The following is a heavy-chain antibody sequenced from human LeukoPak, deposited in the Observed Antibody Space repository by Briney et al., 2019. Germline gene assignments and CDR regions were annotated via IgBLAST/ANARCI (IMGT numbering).Heavy chain of an antibody. Sequence: GGSLRLSCAASGFTFSNAWMSWVRQAPGKGLEWVGRIKSKTDGGTTDYAAPVKGRFTISRDDSKNTLYLQMNSLKTEDTAVYYCTTVDGRFLEWSLNWFDPWGQGTLVTVSS. CDR1: GFTFSNAW. V-gene: IGHV3-15*01. CDR2: IKSKTDGGTT. D-gene: IGHD3-3*01. J-gene: IGHJ5*02. CDR3: TTVDGRFLEWSLNWFDP.